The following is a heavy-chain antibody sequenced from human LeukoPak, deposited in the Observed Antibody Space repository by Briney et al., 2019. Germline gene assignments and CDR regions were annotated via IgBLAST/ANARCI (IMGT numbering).Heavy chain of an antibody. CDR1: GFTFSSYA. V-gene: IGHV3-23*01. CDR3: AKGSGDFWSGYSAY. Sequence: GGSLRLSCAASGFTFSSYAMSWVRQAPGKGLEWVSAISGSGGSTYYADSVKGRFTISRDNSKNTLYLQMTSLRAEDTGVYYCAKGSGDFWSGYSAYWGHGNLGTVSS. J-gene: IGHJ4*01. CDR2: ISGSGGST. D-gene: IGHD3-3*01.